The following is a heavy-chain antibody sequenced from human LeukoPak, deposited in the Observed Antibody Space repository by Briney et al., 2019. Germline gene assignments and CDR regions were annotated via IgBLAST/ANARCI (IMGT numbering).Heavy chain of an antibody. CDR2: TGFRSDYT. D-gene: IGHD5-12*01. J-gene: IGHJ3*01. Sequence: SGGSLRLSCAASGLTVSNYAMSWVRQAPGRGLEWVSGTGFRSDYTYYADSVKGRFTISRDNSKNTLYLQMNSLRAEDTALYYCAKEANAFDLWGQGTMVTVSS. V-gene: IGHV3-23*01. CDR1: GLTVSNYA. CDR3: AKEANAFDL.